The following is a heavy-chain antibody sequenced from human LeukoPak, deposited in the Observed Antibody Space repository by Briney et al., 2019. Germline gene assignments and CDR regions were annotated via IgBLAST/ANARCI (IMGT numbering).Heavy chain of an antibody. CDR1: GGSISSYY. CDR3: ARGGGQSYYYYYMDV. J-gene: IGHJ6*03. D-gene: IGHD2-15*01. Sequence: SETLSLTCTVSGGSISSYYWSWIRQPPGKGLEWIGYIYYSGSTNYNPSLKSRVTISVDTSKNQFSLKLSSVTAADTAVYYCARGGGQSYYYYYMDVWGKGTTVTVSS. V-gene: IGHV4-59*01. CDR2: IYYSGST.